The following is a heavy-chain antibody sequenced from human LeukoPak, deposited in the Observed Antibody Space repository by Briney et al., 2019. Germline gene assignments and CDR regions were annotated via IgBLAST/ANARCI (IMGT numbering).Heavy chain of an antibody. CDR2: ISGSGGST. V-gene: IGHV3-23*01. CDR1: GFTFSSYA. J-gene: IGHJ4*02. Sequence: AGGSLRLSCAASGFTFSSYAMSWVRQAPGKGLEWVSAISGSGGSTYYADSVKGRFTISRDNSKNTLYLQMNSLRAEDTAVYYCARGLMWSGYYSPFDYWGQGTLVTVSS. CDR3: ARGLMWSGYYSPFDY. D-gene: IGHD3-3*01.